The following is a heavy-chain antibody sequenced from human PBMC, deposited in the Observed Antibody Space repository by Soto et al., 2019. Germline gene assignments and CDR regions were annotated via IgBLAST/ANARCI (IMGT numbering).Heavy chain of an antibody. CDR1: GFTVSSNY. CDR3: ARELSGIAAAGTRLDAFDI. V-gene: IGHV3-66*01. CDR2: IYSGGST. J-gene: IGHJ3*02. D-gene: IGHD6-13*01. Sequence: GGSLRLSCAASGFTVSSNYMSWVRQAPGKGLEWVSVIYSGGSTYYADSVKGRFTISRDNSKNTLYLQMNSLRAEDTAVYYCARELSGIAAAGTRLDAFDIWGQGTMVTVSS.